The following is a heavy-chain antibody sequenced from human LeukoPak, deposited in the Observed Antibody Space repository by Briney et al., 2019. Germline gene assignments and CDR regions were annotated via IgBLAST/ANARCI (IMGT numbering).Heavy chain of an antibody. CDR1: GYTFSGYY. J-gene: IGHJ3*02. V-gene: IGHV1-2*02. CDR3: ARAGLLGASSDALDI. Sequence: ASVKVSCKASGYTFSGYYMHWVRQAPGQGLEWMGWINPNSGGTNYAQKFKGRVTMTRDTSSSTAYMELSRLRSDDTAVYYCARAGLLGASSDALDIWGQGTMVTVSS. CDR2: INPNSGGT. D-gene: IGHD1-26*01.